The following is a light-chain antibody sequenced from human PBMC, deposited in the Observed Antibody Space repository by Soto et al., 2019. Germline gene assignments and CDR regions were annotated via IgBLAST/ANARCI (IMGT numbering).Light chain of an antibody. CDR2: KSS. CDR1: ASISSW. Sequence: IQMTQSPSTLSASVGDRVTITCRASASISSWLAWYQQQPGKAPKLLIYKSSILENGVPSRFSGSGSGTDFTLTISSLQPEDFATYYCQQLNSYPVTFGQGTRLEIK. J-gene: IGKJ5*01. V-gene: IGKV1-5*03. CDR3: QQLNSYPVT.